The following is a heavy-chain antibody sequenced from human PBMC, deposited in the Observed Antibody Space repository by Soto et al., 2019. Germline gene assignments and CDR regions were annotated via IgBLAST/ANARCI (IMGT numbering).Heavy chain of an antibody. CDR3: ARDNTGSLDS. CDR2: IYHTGST. D-gene: IGHD3-10*01. Sequence: PSETLYLTCAFSCGSIISGGYSWSWIRQPPGKGLEWIGFIYHTGSTYYNPSLESRVTISVDRSKNQLYLRLNSVTAADTAVYYCARDNTGSLDSWGQGTLVTVSS. CDR1: CGSIISGGYS. V-gene: IGHV4-30-2*01. J-gene: IGHJ5*01.